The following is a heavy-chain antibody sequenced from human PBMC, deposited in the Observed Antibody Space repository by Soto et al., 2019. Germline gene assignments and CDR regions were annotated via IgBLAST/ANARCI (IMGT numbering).Heavy chain of an antibody. CDR2: IYYSGST. CDR1: GGPISSGDYY. Sequence: SETLSLTCTVSGGPISSGDYYWSWIRQPPGKGLEWIGYIYYSGSTYYNPSLKSRVTISVDTSKNQFSLKLSSVTAADTAVYYCARGVTIFGVVNQFDYWGQGTLVTVSS. CDR3: ARGVTIFGVVNQFDY. V-gene: IGHV4-30-4*01. J-gene: IGHJ4*02. D-gene: IGHD3-3*01.